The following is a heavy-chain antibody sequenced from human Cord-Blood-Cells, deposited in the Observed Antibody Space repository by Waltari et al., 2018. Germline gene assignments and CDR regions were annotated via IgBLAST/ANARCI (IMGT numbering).Heavy chain of an antibody. D-gene: IGHD4-17*01. J-gene: IGHJ3*02. CDR1: AGPTNSSSYT. Sequence: QLQLQVSGPRLVKPSETLSLPRTVAAGPTNSSSYTWGWISQPPGKGLEWIGSIYYSGSTYYNPSLKSRVTISVDTSKNQFSLKLSCVTAADTAVYYCATYGDYFAFDIWGQGTMVTVSS. CDR2: IYYSGST. CDR3: ATYGDYFAFDI. V-gene: IGHV4-39*01.